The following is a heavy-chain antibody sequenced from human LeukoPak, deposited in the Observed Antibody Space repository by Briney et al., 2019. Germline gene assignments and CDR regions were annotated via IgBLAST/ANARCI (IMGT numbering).Heavy chain of an antibody. Sequence: TSETLSLTCSVSGGSISNYYWSRIRQPPGKGLEWIGYIYYSGSAHYNPFLKSRVTMSVDLSKSQFSLKLSSVTAADTAVYYYARAGYSSSHYAFDIWGQGTMVTVSS. CDR2: IYYSGSA. D-gene: IGHD6-13*01. V-gene: IGHV4-59*08. CDR1: GGSISNYY. J-gene: IGHJ3*02. CDR3: ARAGYSSSHYAFDI.